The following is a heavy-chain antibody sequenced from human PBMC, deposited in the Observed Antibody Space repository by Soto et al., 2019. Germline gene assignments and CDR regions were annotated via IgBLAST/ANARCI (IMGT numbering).Heavy chain of an antibody. CDR3: ARTGRVEMATMARYFDL. CDR2: ISSSSSYI. CDR1: GFTFSSYS. V-gene: IGHV3-21*01. Sequence: EVQLVESGGGLVKPGGSLRLSCAASGFTFSSYSMNWVRQAPGKGLEWVSSISSSSSYIYYADSVKGRFTISRDNAKNSLYLQMNSLRAEDTAVYYCARTGRVEMATMARYFDLWGRGPLVTVSS. D-gene: IGHD5-12*01. J-gene: IGHJ2*01.